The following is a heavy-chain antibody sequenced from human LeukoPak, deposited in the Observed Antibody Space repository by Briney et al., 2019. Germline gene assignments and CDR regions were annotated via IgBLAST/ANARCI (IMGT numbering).Heavy chain of an antibody. CDR1: GYTFNGHY. CDR3: ARGGGYSSGWELHY. V-gene: IGHV1-2*02. CDR2: IIPNSDDT. D-gene: IGHD6-19*01. J-gene: IGHJ4*02. Sequence: AAMKVSCKASGYTFNGHYIYWVRQTPGQGLEWMGWIIPNSDDTHYAQNFQGRVTLTRDTSISTAYMELSRLTSDDTAVYYCARGGGYSSGWELHYWGQGTLVTVSS.